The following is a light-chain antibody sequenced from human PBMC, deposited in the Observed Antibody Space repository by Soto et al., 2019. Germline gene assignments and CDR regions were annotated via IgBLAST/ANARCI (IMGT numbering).Light chain of an antibody. J-gene: IGLJ3*02. CDR2: DVT. Sequence: QSALTQPASVSGSPGQSITISCTGTSGDVGGYNFVSWYQQYPGKAPKLIIYDVTKRPSGVPDRFSGSKSGNTASLTISGLQAEDEADYYCCSYAGTYTLWVFGGGTKLTVL. V-gene: IGLV2-11*01. CDR1: SGDVGGYNF. CDR3: CSYAGTYTLWV.